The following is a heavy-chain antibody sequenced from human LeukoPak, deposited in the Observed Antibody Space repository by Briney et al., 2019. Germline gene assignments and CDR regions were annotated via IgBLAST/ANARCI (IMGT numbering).Heavy chain of an antibody. CDR2: LYGGSDT. Sequence: GGSLRLSCAASGFTVSTNYMNWVRQAPGKGLEWVSILYGGSDTYYADSVKGRFTISRDDSRNTLFLHMNSLKAEDTAIYYCARVGDHFHWFLDLWGRGTLVAVSS. D-gene: IGHD2-21*01. CDR1: GFTVSTNY. CDR3: ARVGDHFHWFLDL. J-gene: IGHJ2*01. V-gene: IGHV3-53*01.